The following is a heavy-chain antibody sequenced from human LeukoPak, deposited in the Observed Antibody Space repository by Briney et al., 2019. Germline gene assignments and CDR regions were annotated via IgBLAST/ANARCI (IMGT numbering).Heavy chain of an antibody. J-gene: IGHJ6*03. CDR3: ARTHSLTYYYYYYMDV. D-gene: IGHD4-11*01. V-gene: IGHV4-34*01. CDR2: INHSGST. Sequence: SETLSLTCAVYGGSFSGYYWSWIRQPPGKGLEWIGEINHSGSTNYNPSLKSRVTISVDTSKNQFSLKLSSVTAADTAVYYCARTHSLTYYYYYYMDVWGKGTTVTVSS. CDR1: GGSFSGYY.